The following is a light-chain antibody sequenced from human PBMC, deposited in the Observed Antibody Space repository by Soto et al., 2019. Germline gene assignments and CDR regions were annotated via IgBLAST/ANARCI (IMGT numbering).Light chain of an antibody. Sequence: DIVLKQSPGTLSLSPGERATLSCRASQRLPSDYLAWYQQKPGQAPRLLIYVASSRATGIPDRFSGSGSGRDFTLAITRLKSEDCGVYYCQKSFTKPYTFCQGSKMDVK. J-gene: IGKJ2*01. CDR1: QRLPSDY. V-gene: IGKV3-20*01. CDR2: VAS. CDR3: QKSFTKPYT.